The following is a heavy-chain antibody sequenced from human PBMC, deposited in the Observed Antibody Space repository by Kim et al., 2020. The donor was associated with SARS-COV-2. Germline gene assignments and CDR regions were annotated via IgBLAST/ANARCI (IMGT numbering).Heavy chain of an antibody. D-gene: IGHD1-1*01. V-gene: IGHV3-7*01. CDR2: IKGDGSEK. CDR3: ATGGTNWLH. Sequence: GGSLRLSCAASGFTFSSNWMSWVRQAPGKGLEWVANIKGDGSEKYYVDSVKGRFTISRDNAENSLFLQMDSLRVEDTAVYYCATGGTNWLHWGQGTLVTVSS. J-gene: IGHJ4*02. CDR1: GFTFSSNW.